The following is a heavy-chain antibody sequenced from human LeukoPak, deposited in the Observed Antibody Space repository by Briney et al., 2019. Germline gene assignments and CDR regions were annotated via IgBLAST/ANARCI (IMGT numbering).Heavy chain of an antibody. Sequence: GGSLRLSCAASGFTFSSYSMNWVRQAPGKGLEWVGYISSKAFGATPQYAPSVRGRFTISRDDSKSIAHLQMNSLKTEDTAAYYCTRNTVTVHFDYWGQGTPVTVS. CDR2: ISSKAFGATP. V-gene: IGHV3-49*04. CDR1: GFTFSSYS. J-gene: IGHJ4*02. CDR3: TRNTVTVHFDY. D-gene: IGHD4-17*01.